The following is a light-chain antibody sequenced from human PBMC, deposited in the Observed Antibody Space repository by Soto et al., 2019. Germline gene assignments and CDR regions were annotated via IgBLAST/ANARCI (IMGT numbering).Light chain of an antibody. Sequence: DIPMTQSPSSLSASVGDRVTITCRASQTINTYLNWYQQKPGKAPNLLIYRASNLQSGVPSRFSGSGSGTYFTLTISSMQPEDFATYYCQQSYSTPPYTFGQGTQLEIK. V-gene: IGKV1-39*01. J-gene: IGKJ2*01. CDR1: QTINTY. CDR3: QQSYSTPPYT. CDR2: RAS.